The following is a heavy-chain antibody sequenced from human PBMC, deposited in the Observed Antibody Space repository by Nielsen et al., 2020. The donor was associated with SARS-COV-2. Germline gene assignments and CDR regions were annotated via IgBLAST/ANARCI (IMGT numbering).Heavy chain of an antibody. CDR3: ARDQTEYYYYGMDV. V-gene: IGHV3-7*01. D-gene: IGHD1-14*01. CDR1: GFTFSSYW. CDR2: IKQGGSEK. Sequence: GESLKISCAASGFTFSSYWMSWVRQAPGKGLEWVANIKQGGSEKYYVDSVKGRFTISRDNAKNSLYLQMNSLRAEDTAVYYCARDQTEYYYYGMDVWGQGTTVTVSS. J-gene: IGHJ6*02.